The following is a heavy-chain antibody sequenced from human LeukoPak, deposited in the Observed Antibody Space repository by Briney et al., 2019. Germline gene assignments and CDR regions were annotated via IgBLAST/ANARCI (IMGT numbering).Heavy chain of an antibody. CDR3: ARRGVGAEGWFDP. CDR1: GVSISSYY. V-gene: IGHV4-4*09. J-gene: IGHJ5*02. D-gene: IGHD1-26*01. Sequence: SETLSLTCTASGVSISSYYWSWIRQPPGKGLEWVGYIYTSGSTNYNPSLKSRVTISVDTSKNQFSLKLSSVTAADTAVYYCARRGVGAEGWFDPWGQGTLVTVSS. CDR2: IYTSGST.